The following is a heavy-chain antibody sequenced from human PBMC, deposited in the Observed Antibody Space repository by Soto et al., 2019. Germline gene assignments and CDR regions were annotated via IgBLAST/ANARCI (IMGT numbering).Heavy chain of an antibody. D-gene: IGHD7-27*01. CDR3: ARSYLTGNAFDI. J-gene: IGHJ3*02. V-gene: IGHV1-46*03. CDR1: GYTFTSYY. CDR2: INPSGGST. Sequence: GASVKVSCKASGYTFTSYYMHWVRQAPGQGLEWMGIINPSGGSTGYAQKFQGRVTMTRDTSTTTVYMELSSLRSEDTAVYYCARSYLTGNAFDIWGQGTMVTVSS.